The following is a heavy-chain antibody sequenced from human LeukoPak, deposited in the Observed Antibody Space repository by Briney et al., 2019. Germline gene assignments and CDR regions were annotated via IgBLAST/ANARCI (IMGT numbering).Heavy chain of an antibody. CDR1: GYTFTGYY. D-gene: IGHD3-3*01. CDR2: INPNSGGT. CDR3: ARDRDYDFWSGYYHAFDY. V-gene: IGHV1-2*02. Sequence: ASEKVSCKASGYTFTGYYMHWVRQAPGQGLEWMGWINPNSGGTNYAQKFQGRVTMTRDTSISTAYMELSRLRSDDTAVYYCARDRDYDFWSGYYHAFDYWGQGTLVTVSS. J-gene: IGHJ4*02.